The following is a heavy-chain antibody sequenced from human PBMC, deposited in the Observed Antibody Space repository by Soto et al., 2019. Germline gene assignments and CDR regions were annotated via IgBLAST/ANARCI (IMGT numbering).Heavy chain of an antibody. CDR2: IHYTGST. Sequence: SETLSLTCSVSGDSISSSGFYWSWIRPHPGKAPEWIGYIHYTGSTSYNPSLKSRLAISLDASKNQFSLSLGSVTSADTAGYYCARDHRSLGDYYGMDVWGQGTTVTVSS. CDR1: GDSISSSGFY. V-gene: IGHV4-31*03. J-gene: IGHJ6*02. CDR3: ARDHRSLGDYYGMDV. D-gene: IGHD3-10*01.